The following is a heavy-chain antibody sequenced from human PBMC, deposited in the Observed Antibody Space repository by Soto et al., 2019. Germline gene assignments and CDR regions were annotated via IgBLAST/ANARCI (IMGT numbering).Heavy chain of an antibody. J-gene: IGHJ1*01. CDR1: GFTFSSYV. V-gene: IGHV3-30*04. CDR3: ATEDHSSGHAGTFQH. CDR2: ISHDGKAE. D-gene: IGHD3-22*01. Sequence: QVQLVESGGGVVQPGRSLRLSCAASGFTFSSYVMHWVRQAPGKGLEWVAAISHDGKAEHYADSVKGRFSISRDNSKNTLFVQMDTLRTEDTSVYYWATEDHSSGHAGTFQHWGQGTLVTVSS.